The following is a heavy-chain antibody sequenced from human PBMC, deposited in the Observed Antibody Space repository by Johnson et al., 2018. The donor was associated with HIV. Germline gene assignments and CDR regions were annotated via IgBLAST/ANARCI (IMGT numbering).Heavy chain of an antibody. CDR1: GFTFSKYG. V-gene: IGHV3-33*01. J-gene: IGHJ3*02. D-gene: IGHD4-11*01. CDR2: IWYDGSNK. CDR3: ARGSTVTTLSGAFDI. Sequence: QVQLVESGGGVVQPGRSLRLSCEASGFTFSKYGIHWVRQAPGKGLEWVAVIWYDGSNKYYADSVKGRFTISRDNSKNTLYLQMNSLRADDTAVYYCARGSTVTTLSGAFDIWGQGTLVTVSS.